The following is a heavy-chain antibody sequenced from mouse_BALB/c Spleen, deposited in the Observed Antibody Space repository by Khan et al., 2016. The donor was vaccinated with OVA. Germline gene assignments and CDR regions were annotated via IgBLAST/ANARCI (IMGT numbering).Heavy chain of an antibody. Sequence: QVQLQQSGAELVRPGASVKLSCKASGYSFTSYWMNWMKQRPGQGLEWIGIIHPSDSDTRLNQKFKDKATLTVDKSSTTAYMQFSSPTSEDSAVYYCARGGMTSYWYFDVWGAGTTVTVSS. V-gene: IGHV1-74*01. D-gene: IGHD2-10*02. CDR1: GYSFTSYW. J-gene: IGHJ1*01. CDR3: ARGGMTSYWYFDV. CDR2: IHPSDSDT.